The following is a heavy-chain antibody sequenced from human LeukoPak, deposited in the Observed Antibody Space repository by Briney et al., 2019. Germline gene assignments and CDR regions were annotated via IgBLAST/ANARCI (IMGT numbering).Heavy chain of an antibody. V-gene: IGHV3-23*01. CDR3: AKGIYSSGWSYFDY. J-gene: IGHJ4*01. D-gene: IGHD6-19*01. Sequence: GGSLRLSCAASGFTFSNSAMSWVRQAPGKGLEWVSTPSGSGITTYYADSVKGRFTISRDNSKNTLYLQMNSLRAEDTAVYYCAKGIYSSGWSYFDYWGHGTLVTVSS. CDR1: GFTFSNSA. CDR2: PSGSGITT.